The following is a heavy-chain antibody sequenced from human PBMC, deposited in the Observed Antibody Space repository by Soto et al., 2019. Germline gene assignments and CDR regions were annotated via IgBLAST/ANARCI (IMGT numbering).Heavy chain of an antibody. Sequence: QVQLVESGGGVVQPGRSLRLSCAASGFTFSSYAMHWVRQAPGKGLEWVSLIAYDGINRYYADSVKGRFTISRDNSKNTVYLQMNSLRDEDTAVYCCAKTRAASSSYYYYYGMDVWGQGTTVTVSS. CDR2: IAYDGINR. V-gene: IGHV3-30*18. CDR3: AKTRAASSSYYYYYGMDV. D-gene: IGHD2-15*01. CDR1: GFTFSSYA. J-gene: IGHJ6*02.